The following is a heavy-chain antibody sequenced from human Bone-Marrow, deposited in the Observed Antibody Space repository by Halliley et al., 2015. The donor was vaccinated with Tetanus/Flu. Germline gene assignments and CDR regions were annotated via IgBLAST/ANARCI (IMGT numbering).Heavy chain of an antibody. CDR1: GFSLDTSGMC. D-gene: IGHD6-19*01. CDR3: ARMRNGISVSGTFFDY. V-gene: IGHV2-70*13. Sequence: LVKPTQTHTLTCTFSGFSLDTSGMCVSWIRQPPGRALEWLALIDWDGDKYYSTSLKTRLTISKDSSKNQVALMMTDMDPVDTATYYCARMRNGISVSGTFFDYWGQGTPVTVSS. CDR2: IDWDGDK. J-gene: IGHJ4*02.